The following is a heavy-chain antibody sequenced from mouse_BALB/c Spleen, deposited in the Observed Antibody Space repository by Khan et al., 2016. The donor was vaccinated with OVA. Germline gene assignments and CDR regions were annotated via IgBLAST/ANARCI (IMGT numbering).Heavy chain of an antibody. Sequence: QVQLQQSGAELGKPGASVKISCKASGYTFTSYYLYWVKQRPGQGLEWIGEINPSTGVSHFNEKFKDKATLTVDKSSSTAYMQLSSLTSEDSAVYYCARTGFCNTFAYWGQGTLVTVSA. J-gene: IGHJ3*01. D-gene: IGHD2-1*01. CDR2: INPSTGVS. CDR1: GYTFTSYY. V-gene: IGHV1S81*02. CDR3: ARTGFCNTFAY.